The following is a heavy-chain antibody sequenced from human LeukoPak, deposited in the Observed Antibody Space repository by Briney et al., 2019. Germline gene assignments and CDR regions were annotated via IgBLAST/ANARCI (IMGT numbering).Heavy chain of an antibody. V-gene: IGHV1-2*02. CDR1: GYTFTGYY. J-gene: IGHJ3*02. CDR3: ARDRNSGSSLDI. CDR2: IYPYSGDT. Sequence: ASVKVSCKASGYTFTGYYIHWVRQAPGQGLEWMGWIYPYSGDTNYAQNFQGRVSMTRDTSISTAYMELSSLKSDDTAVYYCARDRNSGSSLDIWGQGTMLTVSS. D-gene: IGHD6-6*01.